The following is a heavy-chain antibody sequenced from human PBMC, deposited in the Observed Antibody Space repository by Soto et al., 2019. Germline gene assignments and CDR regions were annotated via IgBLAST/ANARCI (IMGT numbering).Heavy chain of an antibody. Sequence: QVRLQESGPGLVKPGETLSLTCTASGGSIRNYYWSWIRQAAGKRLEWIGRVYTDGTTTYNPSLRGRVTMSVDTSKNQFSLRLSSVTAADTAIYFCARVPRSLGSGNWFDPWGQGTLVTVSS. J-gene: IGHJ5*02. V-gene: IGHV4-4*07. D-gene: IGHD3-16*01. CDR3: ARVPRSLGSGNWFDP. CDR1: GGSIRNYY. CDR2: VYTDGTT.